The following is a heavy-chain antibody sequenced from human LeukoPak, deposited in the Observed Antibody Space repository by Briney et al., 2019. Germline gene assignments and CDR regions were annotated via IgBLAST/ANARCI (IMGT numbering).Heavy chain of an antibody. CDR1: GFTFSSYA. CDR2: ISYDGSNK. D-gene: IGHD3-22*01. Sequence: GGSLRLSCAASGFTFSSYAMHWVRQAPGKGLEWVAVISYDGSNKYYADSVKGRFTISRDNSKNTLYLQMNSLRAEDTAVYYCASISLSNTYYYDSSGYPLWGQGTLVTVSS. V-gene: IGHV3-30-3*01. J-gene: IGHJ4*02. CDR3: ASISLSNTYYYDSSGYPL.